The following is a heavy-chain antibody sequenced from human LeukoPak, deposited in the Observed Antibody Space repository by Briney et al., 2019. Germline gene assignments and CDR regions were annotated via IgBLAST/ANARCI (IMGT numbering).Heavy chain of an antibody. V-gene: IGHV4-39*07. CDR2: IYYSGST. J-gene: IGHJ5*02. Sequence: SETLSLTCTVSGGSISSSSYYWGWIRQPPGKGLEWIGSIYYSGSTYYNPSLKSRVTISVDTSKNQFSLKLSSVTAADTAVYYCAREQGYYYDSSGYNWFDPWGLGTLVTVSS. CDR3: AREQGYYYDSSGYNWFDP. CDR1: GGSISSSSYY. D-gene: IGHD3-22*01.